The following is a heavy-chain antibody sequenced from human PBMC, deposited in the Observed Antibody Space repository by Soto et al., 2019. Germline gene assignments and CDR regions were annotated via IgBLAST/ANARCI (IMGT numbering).Heavy chain of an antibody. CDR2: IIPIFGTA. CDR1: GGTFSSYA. J-gene: IGHJ5*02. D-gene: IGHD2-2*01. V-gene: IGHV1-69*06. CDR3: ASGPAYCSSTSCYFDP. Sequence: AASVKVSCKASGGTFSSYAISWVRQAPGQGLEWMGGIIPIFGTANYAQKFQGRVTITADKSTSTAYMELSSLRSEDTAVYYCASGPAYCSSTSCYFDPWGQGTLVTVSS.